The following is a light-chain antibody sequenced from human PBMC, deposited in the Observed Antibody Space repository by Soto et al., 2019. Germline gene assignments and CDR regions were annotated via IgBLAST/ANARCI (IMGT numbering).Light chain of an antibody. Sequence: QSVLTQPASVSGSPGQSITISCTGTSSDIGNYNLVSWHQQHPGKAPKLLISEVSKRPSGVSIRFSGSKSGNTASLTISGLQAEDEADYHCCSYGGNGAWVFGGGTKLTVL. CDR2: EVS. V-gene: IGLV2-23*02. J-gene: IGLJ3*02. CDR3: CSYGGNGAWV. CDR1: SSDIGNYNL.